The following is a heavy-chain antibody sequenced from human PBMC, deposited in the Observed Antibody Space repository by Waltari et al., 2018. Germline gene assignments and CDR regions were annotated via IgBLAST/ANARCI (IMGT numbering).Heavy chain of an antibody. D-gene: IGHD3-22*01. Sequence: QVQLQESGPGLVKPSQTLSLTCTVSGGSISSGSYYWSWIRQPAGKGLEWIGRIYTSVSTNYTPSPKSLVTISVDTSKNQFSLKLSSVTAADTAVYYCARDGSDYYDSSGYYPNAFDIWGQGTMVTVSS. J-gene: IGHJ3*02. V-gene: IGHV4-61*02. CDR1: GGSISSGSYY. CDR3: ARDGSDYYDSSGYYPNAFDI. CDR2: IYTSVST.